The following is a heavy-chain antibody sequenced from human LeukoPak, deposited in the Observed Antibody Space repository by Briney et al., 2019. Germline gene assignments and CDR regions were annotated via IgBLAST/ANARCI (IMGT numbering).Heavy chain of an antibody. CDR2: IYTSGST. CDR3: ARKYYYDSSGYGVDAFDI. V-gene: IGHV4-4*09. Sequence: SSETLSLTCTVSGGSISSYYWSWIRQPPGKGLEWIGYIYTSGSTNYNPSLKSRVTISVYTSKNQFSLKLSSVTAADTAVYYCARKYYYDSSGYGVDAFDIWGQGTMVTVSS. CDR1: GGSISSYY. D-gene: IGHD3-22*01. J-gene: IGHJ3*02.